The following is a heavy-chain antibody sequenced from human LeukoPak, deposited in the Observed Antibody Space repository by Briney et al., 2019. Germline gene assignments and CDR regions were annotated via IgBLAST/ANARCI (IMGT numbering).Heavy chain of an antibody. V-gene: IGHV1-2*02. D-gene: IGHD2-21*02. Sequence: GASVKVSCKASGYRFISNYIQWVRQAPGLGPEWIGWMHPGNGNTRYAEKFQGRVTMTRDTSINTAYMDLSSLRSDDTAVYYCAREGSYCVGGDCYSFDFWGQGTLITDSS. CDR2: MHPGNGNT. CDR1: GYRFISNY. J-gene: IGHJ4*02. CDR3: AREGSYCVGGDCYSFDF.